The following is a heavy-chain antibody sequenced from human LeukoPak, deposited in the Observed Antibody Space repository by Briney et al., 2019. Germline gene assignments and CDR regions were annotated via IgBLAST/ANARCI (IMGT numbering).Heavy chain of an antibody. CDR3: ARSQIPMVRGLIKTSGYFDL. J-gene: IGHJ2*01. V-gene: IGHV5-51*01. CDR1: GYSFTSYW. Sequence: GESLNISNKGSGYSFTSYWNGWVGQMPGKGLEWMGIIYPGDSDTRYSPSFQGQVTISADKSISTGYLQWSSLKASDTAMYYCARSQIPMVRGLIKTSGYFDLWGRGTLVTVSS. CDR2: IYPGDSDT. D-gene: IGHD3-10*01.